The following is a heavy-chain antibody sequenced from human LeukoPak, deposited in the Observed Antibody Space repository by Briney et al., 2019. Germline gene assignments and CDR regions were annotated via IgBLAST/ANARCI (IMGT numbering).Heavy chain of an antibody. J-gene: IGHJ3*01. CDR3: VTNDGVFTGYDVFDV. CDR1: GVSISSYY. CDR2: IYYSGST. V-gene: IGHV4-59*12. D-gene: IGHD3-9*01. Sequence: SETLSLTCTVSGVSISSYYWSWIRQPPGKGLEWIGYIYYSGSTNYNPSLKSRVTISEDTSKNQFSLELTSVTAEDTALYYCVTNDGVFTGYDVFDVWGQGRMVTVSS.